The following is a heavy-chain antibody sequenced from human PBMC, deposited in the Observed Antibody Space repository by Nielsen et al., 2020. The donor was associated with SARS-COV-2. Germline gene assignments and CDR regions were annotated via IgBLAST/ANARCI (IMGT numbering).Heavy chain of an antibody. D-gene: IGHD6-6*01. Sequence: GGSLRLSCKGSGYSFTSYWIGWVRQMPGKGLEWMGIIYPGDSDTRYSPSFQGQVTISADKSISAAYLQWSSLKASDTAMYYCARGQLVDYSDWGQGTLVTVSS. J-gene: IGHJ4*02. CDR2: IYPGDSDT. CDR1: GYSFTSYW. V-gene: IGHV5-51*01. CDR3: ARGQLVDYSD.